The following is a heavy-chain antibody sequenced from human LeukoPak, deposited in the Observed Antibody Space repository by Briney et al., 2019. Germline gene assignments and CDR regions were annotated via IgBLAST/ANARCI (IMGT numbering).Heavy chain of an antibody. D-gene: IGHD5-24*01. CDR3: ARWRWQQSEFDY. V-gene: IGHV3-7*01. CDR2: IKQDGNEE. Sequence: GGSLRLSCAASGFTFPSYSMGWVRQAPGKGLECVANIKQDGNEEYCVDSVRGRFTISRDNAKNSPYLQMNSLRAEDTAIYYCARWRWQQSEFDYWGQGTRVTVSS. CDR1: GFTFPSYS. J-gene: IGHJ4*02.